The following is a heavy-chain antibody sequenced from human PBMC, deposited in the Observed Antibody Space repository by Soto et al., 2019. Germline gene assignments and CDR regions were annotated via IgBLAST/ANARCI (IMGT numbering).Heavy chain of an antibody. V-gene: IGHV3-23*01. J-gene: IGHJ6*03. CDR3: ARVLSGSYYYYYYYMDV. CDR2: ISGSGGST. CDR1: GFTFSSYA. D-gene: IGHD3-10*01. Sequence: GGSLRLSCAASGFTFSSYAMSWVRQAPGKGLEWVSAISGSGGSTYYADSVKGRFTISRHNSKNTLYLQMNSLRAEDTAVYYCARVLSGSYYYYYYYMDVWGKGTTVTVSS.